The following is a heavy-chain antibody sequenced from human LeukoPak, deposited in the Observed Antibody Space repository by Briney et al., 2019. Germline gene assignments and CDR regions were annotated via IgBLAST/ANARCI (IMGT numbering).Heavy chain of an antibody. Sequence: GASVKVSCKASGGTFSSYAISWVRQAPGQGLEWMGGIIPIFGTANYAQKFQGRVTITADKSTSTAYMELSSLRSEDTAVYYCARVRGIQLWLSAGDYYYYMDVWGKGTTVTISS. V-gene: IGHV1-69*06. CDR3: ARVRGIQLWLSAGDYYYYMDV. D-gene: IGHD5-18*01. J-gene: IGHJ6*03. CDR1: GGTFSSYA. CDR2: IIPIFGTA.